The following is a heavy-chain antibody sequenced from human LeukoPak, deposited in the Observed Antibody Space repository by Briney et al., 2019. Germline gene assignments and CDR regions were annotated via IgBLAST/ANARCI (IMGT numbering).Heavy chain of an antibody. Sequence: PSETLSLTCTVSGGSISSSSYYWGWIRQPPGKGLEWIGSIYYSGSTYYNPSLKGRVTISVDTSKNQFSLKLSSVTAADTAVYYCARGTSDSSGYSFDYWGQGTLVTVSS. CDR2: IYYSGST. CDR3: ARGTSDSSGYSFDY. D-gene: IGHD3-22*01. CDR1: GGSISSSSYY. J-gene: IGHJ4*02. V-gene: IGHV4-39*07.